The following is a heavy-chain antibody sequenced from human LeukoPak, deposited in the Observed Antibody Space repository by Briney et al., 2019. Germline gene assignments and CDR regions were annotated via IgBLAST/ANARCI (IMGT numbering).Heavy chain of an antibody. D-gene: IGHD3-22*01. CDR3: ARDGAGHYYDTAGYYSYYFDF. J-gene: IGHJ4*02. Sequence: ERSLRLSCAAAGSTFSRYGMHWVRQAPGKGLEWVALIWYDGSNKYYADSVRGRFTISRDNSKNTLFLQMDGLRAEDTAVYYCARDGAGHYYDTAGYYSYYFDFWGQGTLVTVSS. CDR1: GSTFSRYG. V-gene: IGHV3-33*01. CDR2: IWYDGSNK.